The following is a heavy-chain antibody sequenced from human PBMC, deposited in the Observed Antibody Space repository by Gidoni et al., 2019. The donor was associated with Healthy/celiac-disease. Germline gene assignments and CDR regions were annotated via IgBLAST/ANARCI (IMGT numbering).Heavy chain of an antibody. Sequence: QVQLQESGPGLVKPSQTLSLTCTVSGGSISSGGSYWSWIRQHPGKGLEWIGYIYYSGSTYYNPSLKSRVTISVDTSKNQFSLKLSSVTAADTAVYYCARATVTIGTYYYYYGMDVWGQGTTVTVSS. CDR3: ARATVTIGTYYYYYGMDV. CDR1: GGSISSGGSY. J-gene: IGHJ6*02. V-gene: IGHV4-31*03. CDR2: IYYSGST. D-gene: IGHD4-17*01.